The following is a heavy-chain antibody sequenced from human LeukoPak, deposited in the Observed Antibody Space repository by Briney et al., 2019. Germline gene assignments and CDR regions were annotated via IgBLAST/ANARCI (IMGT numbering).Heavy chain of an antibody. D-gene: IGHD6-19*01. CDR2: INPNRGGT. Sequence: GASVKVSFKGSGYSFTGYYIHWVGQAPGQGREWMGWINPNRGGTNYAQRFLGRVTMTRDTSISAAYMELSRLRSDDTAVYYCARVHSSAWYYFDYWGQGTLVTVSS. V-gene: IGHV1-2*02. CDR3: ARVHSSAWYYFDY. CDR1: GYSFTGYY. J-gene: IGHJ4*02.